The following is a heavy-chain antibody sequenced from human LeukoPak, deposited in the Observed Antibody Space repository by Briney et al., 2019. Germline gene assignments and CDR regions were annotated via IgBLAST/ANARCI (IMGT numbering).Heavy chain of an antibody. Sequence: PSETLSLTCTVSGGSISSYYWSWIRQPPGKGLEWIGYIYYRGSTNYNPSLKSRVTISVDTSKNQFSLKLSSVTAADTAVYYCARARSYYFDYWGQGTLVTVSS. V-gene: IGHV4-59*01. CDR3: ARARSYYFDY. J-gene: IGHJ4*02. CDR1: GGSISSYY. CDR2: IYYRGST.